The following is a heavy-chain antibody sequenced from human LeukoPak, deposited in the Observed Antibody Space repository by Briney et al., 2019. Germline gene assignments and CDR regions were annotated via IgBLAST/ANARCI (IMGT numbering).Heavy chain of an antibody. CDR2: IYYSGST. V-gene: IGHV4-59*12. D-gene: IGHD2-21*02. Sequence: SETLSLTCTVSGGSISSYYWSWIRQPPGKGLEWIGSIYYSGSTYYNPSLKSRVTISVDTSKNQFSLKLSSVTAADTAVYYCARAFVVTKSRPINWFDPWGQGTLVTVSS. CDR1: GGSISSYY. CDR3: ARAFVVTKSRPINWFDP. J-gene: IGHJ5*02.